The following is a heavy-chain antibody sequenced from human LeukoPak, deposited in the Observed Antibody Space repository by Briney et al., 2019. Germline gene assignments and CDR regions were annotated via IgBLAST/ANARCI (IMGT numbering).Heavy chain of an antibody. CDR3: ARDLLAGTGGDY. CDR1: GFTFSDYY. Sequence: GGSLRLSCAASGFTFSDYYMSWIRQAPGEGLEWLAVISYDGSNKYYADSVKGRFTISRDNSKNRLYLQMNSLRADDTAVYYCARDLLAGTGGDYWGQGTLVTVSS. D-gene: IGHD6-19*01. CDR2: ISYDGSNK. J-gene: IGHJ4*02. V-gene: IGHV3-30*13.